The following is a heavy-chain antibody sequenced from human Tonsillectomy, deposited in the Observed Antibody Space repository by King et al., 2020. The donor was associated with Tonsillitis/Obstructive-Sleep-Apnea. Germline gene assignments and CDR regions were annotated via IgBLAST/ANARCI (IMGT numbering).Heavy chain of an antibody. J-gene: IGHJ5*02. D-gene: IGHD3-3*01. CDR3: ASGGLVYDFWSGYYRAADWFDP. V-gene: IGHV4-34*01. CDR2: INHSGST. CDR1: GGSFSGYY. Sequence: VQLQQWGAGLLKPSETLSLTCAVYGGSFSGYYWSWIRQPPGKGLEWIGEINHSGSTNYNPSLKSRVTISVDTSKNQFSLKLSSVAAADTAVYYCASGGLVYDFWSGYYRAADWFDPWGQGTLVTVSS.